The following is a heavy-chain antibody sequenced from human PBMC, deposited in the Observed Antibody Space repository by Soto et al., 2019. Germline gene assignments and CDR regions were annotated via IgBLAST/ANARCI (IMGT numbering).Heavy chain of an antibody. CDR3: AKDVR. CDR2: INGDASEK. J-gene: IGHJ4*02. Sequence: EVQLVESGGDLVHPGGSVRLSCVASGFTFGTHWMSWVRQAPGKGLEWVANINGDASEKYYADSVKGRFTISRDNAKNSLYLQMHRLRVEDTAVYYCAKDVRWGQGSMITVSS. V-gene: IGHV3-7*05. CDR1: GFTFGTHW.